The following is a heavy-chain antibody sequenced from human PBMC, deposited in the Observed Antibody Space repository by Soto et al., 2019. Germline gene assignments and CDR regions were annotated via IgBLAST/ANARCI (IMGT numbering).Heavy chain of an antibody. Sequence: SVKVSGKASGGTFSSYAISWVRQAPGQGLEWMGGIIPIFGTANYAQKFQGRVTITADESTSTAYMELSSLRSEDTAVYYCARALDTAGLYYYYYGMDVWGQGTTVTVSS. V-gene: IGHV1-69*13. J-gene: IGHJ6*02. CDR2: IIPIFGTA. D-gene: IGHD5-18*01. CDR3: ARALDTAGLYYYYYGMDV. CDR1: GGTFSSYA.